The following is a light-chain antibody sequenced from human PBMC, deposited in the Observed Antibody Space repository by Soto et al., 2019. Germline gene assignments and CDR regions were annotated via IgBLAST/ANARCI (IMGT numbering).Light chain of an antibody. CDR3: QQYNNWWT. CDR1: QSVSSSY. CDR2: GAS. V-gene: IGKV3-15*01. Sequence: EIVMTQSPGTLSLSPGERATLSCRASQSVSSSYLAWYQQKPGQAPRLLIYGASTRATGIPARFSGSGSGTGFTLTISSLQSEDFAVYYCQQYNNWWTFGQGTKVDI. J-gene: IGKJ1*01.